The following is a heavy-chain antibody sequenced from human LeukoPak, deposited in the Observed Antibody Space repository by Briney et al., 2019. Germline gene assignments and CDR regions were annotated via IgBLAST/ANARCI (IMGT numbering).Heavy chain of an antibody. CDR1: GFTFSDYY. CDR2: ISSSGSTI. V-gene: IGHV3-11*04. D-gene: IGHD2-15*01. CDR3: ARDRVVAASDY. J-gene: IGHJ4*02. Sequence: GGSLRLSCAASGFTFSDYYMSWIRQAPGKGLEWVSYISSSGSTIYYADSVKGRFTTSRDNAKNSLYLQMNSLRAEDTAVYYCARDRVVAASDYWGQGTLVTVSS.